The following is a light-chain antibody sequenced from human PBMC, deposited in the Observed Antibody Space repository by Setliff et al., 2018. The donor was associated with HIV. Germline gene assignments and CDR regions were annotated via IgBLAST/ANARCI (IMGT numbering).Light chain of an antibody. V-gene: IGLV2-23*01. CDR1: SSDVGKYDL. CDR3: CSYTRGGTYV. Sequence: QPALAQPASVSGSPGQSITISCIGSSSDVGKYDLVSWYQQYPGKAPRLIIYGDSERPSGVSNRFSGSKSGNTASLTISGLQADDEADYYCCSYTRGGTYVFATGTTATVL. J-gene: IGLJ1*01. CDR2: GDS.